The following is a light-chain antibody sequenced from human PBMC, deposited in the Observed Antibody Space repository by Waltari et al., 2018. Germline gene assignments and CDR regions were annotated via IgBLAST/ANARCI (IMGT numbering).Light chain of an antibody. V-gene: IGKV3-11*01. Sequence: EIVLTQSPATQSSSPAERVAISCRASQRGSSDIAWYQQKPGQAPRLLIYDASKRATGTPARFTGSGSGTDFTLTISSLEPEDFAVYYCQHRSNWPPVTFGQGTKLEIK. CDR3: QHRSNWPPVT. CDR2: DAS. J-gene: IGKJ2*01. CDR1: QRGSSD.